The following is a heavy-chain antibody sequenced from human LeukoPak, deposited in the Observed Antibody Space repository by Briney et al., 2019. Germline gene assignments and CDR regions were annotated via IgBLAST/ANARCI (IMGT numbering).Heavy chain of an antibody. CDR1: GFTFSSYS. D-gene: IGHD3-22*01. J-gene: IGHJ4*02. CDR3: AKDPVLDYYGSSGCFDY. CDR2: ISSSSSYI. V-gene: IGHV3-21*04. Sequence: GGSLRLSCAASGFTFSSYSMNWVRQAPGKGLEWVSSISSSSSYIYYADSVKGRFTISRDNTRNSLYLQMNSLRAEDTAVYYCAKDPVLDYYGSSGCFDYWGQGTLVTVSS.